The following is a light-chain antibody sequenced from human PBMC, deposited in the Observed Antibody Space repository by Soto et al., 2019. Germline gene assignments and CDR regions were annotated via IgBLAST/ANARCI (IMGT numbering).Light chain of an antibody. J-gene: IGLJ1*01. CDR1: NSDVGGYDR. Sequence: QSALTQPASVSGSPGQSITISCTGTNSDVGGYDRVSWYQHHPGKAPKLLIFEVYNRPSGISDRFSGSKSGDTASLTISGLQAEDEADYYCSSYTSGSTLEVFGTGSKLTVL. V-gene: IGLV2-14*01. CDR3: SSYTSGSTLEV. CDR2: EVY.